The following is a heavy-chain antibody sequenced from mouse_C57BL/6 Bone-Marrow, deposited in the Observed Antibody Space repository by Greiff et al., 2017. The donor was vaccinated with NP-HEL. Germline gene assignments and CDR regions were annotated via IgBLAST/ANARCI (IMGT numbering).Heavy chain of an antibody. Sequence: QVQLQQSGPGLVAPSQSLSITCTVSGFSLTSYAISWVRQPPGKGLEWLGVIWTGGGTNYNSALKSRLSISKDNSKSQVFLKMNSLQTDDTARYYCARILDSSGSYYFDYWGQGTTLTVSS. J-gene: IGHJ2*01. D-gene: IGHD3-2*02. V-gene: IGHV2-9-1*01. CDR3: ARILDSSGSYYFDY. CDR2: IWTGGGT. CDR1: GFSLTSYA.